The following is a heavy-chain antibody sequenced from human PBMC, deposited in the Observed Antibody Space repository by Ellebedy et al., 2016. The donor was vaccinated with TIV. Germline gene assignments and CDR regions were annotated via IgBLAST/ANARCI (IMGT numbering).Heavy chain of an antibody. CDR2: ISAGGGST. J-gene: IGHJ4*02. Sequence: GGSLRLXXAASGFTFSSYAMSWVRQAPGKGLEWVSIISAGGGSTYYADSVKGRFTISRDNSKNTLYLQMNSLRAEDTAVYYCARSNWAWGQGTLVTVSS. D-gene: IGHD7-27*01. CDR3: ARSNWA. CDR1: GFTFSSYA. V-gene: IGHV3-23*01.